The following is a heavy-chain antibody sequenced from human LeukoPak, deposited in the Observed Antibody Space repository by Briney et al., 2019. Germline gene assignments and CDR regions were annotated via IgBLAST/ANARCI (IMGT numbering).Heavy chain of an antibody. CDR1: GGSISSYY. CDR3: ARGFGSGWYGPFDY. D-gene: IGHD6-19*01. Sequence: SETLSLTRTVSGGSISSYYWSWIRQPPGKGLEWIGYIYYSGSTNYNPSLKSRVTISVDTSKNQFSLKLSSVTAADTAVYYCARGFGSGWYGPFDYWGQGTLVTVSS. V-gene: IGHV4-59*01. J-gene: IGHJ4*02. CDR2: IYYSGST.